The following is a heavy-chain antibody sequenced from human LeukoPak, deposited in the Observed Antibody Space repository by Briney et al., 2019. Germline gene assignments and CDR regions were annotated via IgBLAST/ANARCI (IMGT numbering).Heavy chain of an antibody. CDR2: IYYSGST. J-gene: IGHJ4*02. D-gene: IGHD5-18*01. Sequence: PSETLSLTCTVSGGSISSSSYCWGWIRQPPGKGLEWIGSIYYSGSTYYNPSLKSRVTISVDTSKNQFSLKLSSVTAADTAVYYCARLGYSYYFDYWGQGTLVTVSS. V-gene: IGHV4-39*01. CDR3: ARLGYSYYFDY. CDR1: GGSISSSSYC.